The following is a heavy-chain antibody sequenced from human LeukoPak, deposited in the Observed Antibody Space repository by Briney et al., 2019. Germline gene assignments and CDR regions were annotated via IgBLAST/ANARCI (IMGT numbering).Heavy chain of an antibody. CDR1: GGSISSHY. Sequence: SETLSLTCTVSGGSISSHYWSWIRQPPGKGLEWIGYIYYSGSTNYNPSLKSRVTISVDTSKNQFSLKLSSVTAADTAVYYCARASPTTVVTPASLDYWGQGTLVTVSS. D-gene: IGHD4-23*01. J-gene: IGHJ4*02. CDR2: IYYSGST. CDR3: ARASPTTVVTPASLDY. V-gene: IGHV4-59*11.